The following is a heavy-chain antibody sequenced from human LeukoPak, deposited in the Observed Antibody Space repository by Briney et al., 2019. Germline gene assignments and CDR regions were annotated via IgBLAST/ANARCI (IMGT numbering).Heavy chain of an antibody. CDR1: IGSISSSKW. V-gene: IGHV4-4*02. J-gene: IGHJ6*02. CDR2: IYLYGTT. Sequence: SETLSLTCTVSIGSISSSKWWSWVRQSPVKGLEWIGEIYLYGTTNYNPSFTSRVTMSVDRSRNQFSLKLTSVTAADTAVYYCARQKWEQQGRDYYFNGLDVWGPGTTVIVSS. CDR3: ARQKWEQQGRDYYFNGLDV. D-gene: IGHD1/OR15-1a*01.